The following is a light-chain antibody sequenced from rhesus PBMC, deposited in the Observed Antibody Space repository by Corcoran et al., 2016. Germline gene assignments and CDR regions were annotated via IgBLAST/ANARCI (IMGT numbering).Light chain of an antibody. J-gene: IGKJ4*01. CDR2: EAS. Sequence: DIQMTQSPSSLSASVGDRVTITCRASRGVTNDLAWYQQKPGETPRLLIYEASSLQSGFPSRFSGSGSGPDFPLPISSLQSEDFATYYCQHYYNNPTFGGGTKVEIK. CDR3: QHYYNNPT. V-gene: IGKV1-25*01. CDR1: RGVTND.